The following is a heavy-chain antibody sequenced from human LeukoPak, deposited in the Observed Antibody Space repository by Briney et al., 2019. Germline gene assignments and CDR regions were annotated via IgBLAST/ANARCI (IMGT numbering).Heavy chain of an antibody. Sequence: GGSLRLSCAASGFTFSSYWMSWVRQAPGKGLEWVANMKQDGSEKYYVDSVKGRFAISGDNAKNSLYLQMNSLRAEDTAVYYCARDGDIVVVPAAIGYYGMDVWGQGTTVTVSS. V-gene: IGHV3-7*01. CDR1: GFTFSSYW. CDR3: ARDGDIVVVPAAIGYYGMDV. CDR2: MKQDGSEK. J-gene: IGHJ6*02. D-gene: IGHD2-2*01.